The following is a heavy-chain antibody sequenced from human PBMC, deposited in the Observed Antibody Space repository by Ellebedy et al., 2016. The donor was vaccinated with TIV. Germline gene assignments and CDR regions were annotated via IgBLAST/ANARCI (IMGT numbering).Heavy chain of an antibody. CDR3: AFRDGYNYFDY. J-gene: IGHJ4*02. CDR2: INHSGST. CDR1: GGSFSGYY. Sequence: MPSETLSLTCAVYGGSFSGYYWSWIRQPPGKGLEWIGEINHSGSTNYNPSLKSRVTVSVDTSKNQFSLKLSSVTAADTAVYYCAFRDGYNYFDYWGQGTLVTVSS. D-gene: IGHD5-24*01. V-gene: IGHV4-34*01.